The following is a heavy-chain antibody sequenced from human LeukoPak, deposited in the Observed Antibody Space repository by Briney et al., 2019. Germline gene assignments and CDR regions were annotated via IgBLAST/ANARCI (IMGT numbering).Heavy chain of an antibody. J-gene: IGHJ4*02. CDR3: ARVRGDIYYYGSGSYSY. Sequence: SETLSLTCAVYGGSFSGYYWSWIRQPPGKGLEWIGEINHSGSTNYNPSLKSRVTISVDTSKNQFSLKLSSVTAADTAVYYCARVRGDIYYYGSGSYSYRGQGTLVTVSS. V-gene: IGHV4-34*01. CDR2: INHSGST. CDR1: GGSFSGYY. D-gene: IGHD3-10*01.